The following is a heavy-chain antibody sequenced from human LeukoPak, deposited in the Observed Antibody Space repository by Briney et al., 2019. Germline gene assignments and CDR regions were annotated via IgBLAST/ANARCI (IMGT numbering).Heavy chain of an antibody. D-gene: IGHD1-26*01. V-gene: IGHV3-48*02. CDR2: ITASGTAM. CDR1: GFTFSSYS. CDR3: ASSGSYRFDY. J-gene: IGHJ4*02. Sequence: GGSLRLSCAASGFTFSSYSMNWVRQAPGKGLEWVSHITASGTAMFYADSVKGRFTISRDNAKNSLYLQMNSLRDEDTAVYYCASSGSYRFDYWGRGTLVTVSS.